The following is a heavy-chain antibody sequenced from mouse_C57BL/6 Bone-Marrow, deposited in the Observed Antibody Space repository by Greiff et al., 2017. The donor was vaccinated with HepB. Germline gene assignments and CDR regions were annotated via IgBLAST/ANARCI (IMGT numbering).Heavy chain of an antibody. CDR3: ARQEVYYDYDAWFAY. D-gene: IGHD2-4*01. V-gene: IGHV5-12*01. CDR1: GFTFSDYY. Sequence: EVKLVESGGGLVQPGGSLKLSCAASGFTFSDYYMYWVRQTPEKRLEWVAYISNGGGSTYYPDTVKGRFTISRDNAKNTLYLQMSRLKSEDTAMYYCARQEVYYDYDAWFAYWGQGTLVTVSA. J-gene: IGHJ3*01. CDR2: ISNGGGST.